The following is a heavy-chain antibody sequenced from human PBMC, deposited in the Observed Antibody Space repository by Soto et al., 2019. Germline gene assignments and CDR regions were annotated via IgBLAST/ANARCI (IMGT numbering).Heavy chain of an antibody. D-gene: IGHD3-3*01. Sequence: SETLSLTCTVSGGSISSYYWCWVWLPPGQGLEWVGYVYYSGSTNYNPSLKSRVTIAVDTSKNQFSLKLSSVTAADTAVYYCARTHYDFWSGSNWFDPWGQGTLVTVSS. CDR1: GGSISSYY. V-gene: IGHV4-59*01. CDR3: ARTHYDFWSGSNWFDP. CDR2: VYYSGST. J-gene: IGHJ5*02.